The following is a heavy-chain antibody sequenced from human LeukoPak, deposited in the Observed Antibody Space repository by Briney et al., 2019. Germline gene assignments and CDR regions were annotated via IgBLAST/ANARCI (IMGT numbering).Heavy chain of an antibody. CDR2: MNPNSGNT. CDR3: ARGPRITIFGVVIRRDYYYYGMDV. CDR1: GYTFTSYD. V-gene: IGHV1-8*01. Sequence: ASVKVSCEASGYTFTSYDINWVRQATGQGLEWMGWMNPNSGNTGYAQKFQGRVTMTRNTSISTAYMELSSLRSEDTAVYYCARGPRITIFGVVIRRDYYYYGMDVWGQGTTVTVSS. D-gene: IGHD3-3*01. J-gene: IGHJ6*02.